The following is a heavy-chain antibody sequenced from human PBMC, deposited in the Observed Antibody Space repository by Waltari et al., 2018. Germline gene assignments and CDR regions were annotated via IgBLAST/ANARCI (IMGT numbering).Heavy chain of an antibody. CDR2: INAGNGNT. J-gene: IGHJ4*02. CDR1: GYTFPSYA. CDR3: ARGFRAQPTSSGWVFADY. D-gene: IGHD6-19*01. V-gene: IGHV1-3*01. Sequence: QVQLVQSGAEVKKPGASVKVSCKASGYTFPSYAMHWVRQAPGQRLEWMGWINAGNGNTKYSQKFQGRVTITRDTSASTAYMELSSLRSEDTAVYYCARGFRAQPTSSGWVFADYWGQGTLVTVSS.